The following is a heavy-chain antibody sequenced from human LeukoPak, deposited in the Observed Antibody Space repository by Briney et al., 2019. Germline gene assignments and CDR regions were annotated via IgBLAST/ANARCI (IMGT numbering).Heavy chain of an antibody. V-gene: IGHV3-48*03. Sequence: GGSLRLSCAASGFTFSSYEMNWVRQAPGKGLEWVSYISSSGSTIYYADSVKGRFTISRDNAKNSLYLQMNSLRAEGTAVYYCAELGITVIGGVWGKGTTVTISS. CDR3: AELGITVIGGV. CDR1: GFTFSSYE. J-gene: IGHJ6*04. D-gene: IGHD3-10*02. CDR2: ISSSGSTI.